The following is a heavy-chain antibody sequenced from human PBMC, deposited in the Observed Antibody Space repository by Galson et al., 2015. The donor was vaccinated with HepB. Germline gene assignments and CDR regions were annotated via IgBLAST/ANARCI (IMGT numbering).Heavy chain of an antibody. CDR1: GYTFTGYY. Sequence: SVKVSCKASGYTFTGYYMHWVRQAPGQGLEWMGWINPNSGGTNYAQKFQGRVTMTRDTSISTAYMELSRLRSDDTAVYYCARGIAVAGRFAFDIWGQGTMVTVSS. CDR2: INPNSGGT. D-gene: IGHD6-19*01. J-gene: IGHJ3*02. CDR3: ARGIAVAGRFAFDI. V-gene: IGHV1-2*02.